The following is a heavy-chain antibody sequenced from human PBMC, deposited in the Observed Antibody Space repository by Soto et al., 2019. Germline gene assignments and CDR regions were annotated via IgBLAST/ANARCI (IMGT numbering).Heavy chain of an antibody. CDR3: ARDVGYLVYYMDV. D-gene: IGHD6-13*01. Sequence: GGSLRLSCAASGFTVSSNYMSWVRQAPGKGLEWVSVIYSGGSTYYADSVKGRFTISRDNSKNTLYLQMNSLRAEDTAVYYCARDVGYLVYYMDVWGKGTTVTVSS. J-gene: IGHJ6*03. V-gene: IGHV3-66*01. CDR2: IYSGGST. CDR1: GFTVSSNY.